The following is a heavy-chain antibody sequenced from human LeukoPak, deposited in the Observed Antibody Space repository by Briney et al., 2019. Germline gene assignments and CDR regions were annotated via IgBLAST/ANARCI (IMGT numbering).Heavy chain of an antibody. D-gene: IGHD4-17*01. V-gene: IGHV7-4-1*02. Sequence: ASVKVSRKASGYTFTSYAMNWVRQAPGQGLEWMGWINTNTGNPTYAQGFTGRFVFSLDTSVSTASLQISSLKAEDTAVYYCARGYTRDMTSVTHFDYWGQGTLVTVSS. J-gene: IGHJ4*02. CDR1: GYTFTSYA. CDR2: INTNTGNP. CDR3: ARGYTRDMTSVTHFDY.